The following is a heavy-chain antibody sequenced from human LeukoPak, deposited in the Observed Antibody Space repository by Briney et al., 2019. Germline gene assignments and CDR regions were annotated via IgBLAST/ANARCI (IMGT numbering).Heavy chain of an antibody. V-gene: IGHV4-59*01. D-gene: IGHD2-15*01. J-gene: IGHJ3*02. CDR3: ARDRIPGANSALDI. CDR1: GGSISSYY. CDR2: IYYSGST. Sequence: SETLSLTCTVSGGSISSYYWSWIRQPPGKGLEWIGYIYYSGSTNYNPSLKSRVTISVDTSKNQFSLKLSSVTAADTAVYYCARDRIPGANSALDIWGQGTMVTVSS.